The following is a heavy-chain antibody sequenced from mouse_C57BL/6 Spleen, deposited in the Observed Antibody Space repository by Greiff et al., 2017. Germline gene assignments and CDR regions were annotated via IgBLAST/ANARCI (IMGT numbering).Heavy chain of an antibody. CDR2: ISDGGSYT. J-gene: IGHJ2*01. CDR1: GFTFSSYA. D-gene: IGHD1-1*01. V-gene: IGHV5-4*01. Sequence: EVKLVESGGGLVKPGGSLKLSCAASGFTFSSYAMSWVRQTPEKRLEWVATISDGGSYTYYPDNVKGRFTISRDNAKNNLYLQMSHLKSEDTAMYYCARDLGYYGSSSLDYWGQGTTLTVSS. CDR3: ARDLGYYGSSSLDY.